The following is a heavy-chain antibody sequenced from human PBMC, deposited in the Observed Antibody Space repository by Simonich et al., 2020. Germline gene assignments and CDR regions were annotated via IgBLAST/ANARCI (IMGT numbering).Heavy chain of an antibody. D-gene: IGHD6-13*01. J-gene: IGHJ3*02. CDR2: IYYSGST. CDR1: GGSISSSSYY. V-gene: IGHV4-39*01. Sequence: QLQLQESGPGLVKPSETLSLTCTVSGGSISSSSYYWGWIRQPPGKGLEWIGSIYYSGSTYYTPSHKSRVTISVDTSKNQFSLKLSSVTAAETAVYYCARHAGFAFDIWGQGTMVTVSS. CDR3: ARHAGFAFDI.